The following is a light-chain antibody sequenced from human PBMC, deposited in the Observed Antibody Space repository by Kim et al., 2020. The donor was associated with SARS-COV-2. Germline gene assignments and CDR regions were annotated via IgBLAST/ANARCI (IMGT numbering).Light chain of an antibody. J-gene: IGLJ2*01. V-gene: IGLV3-1*01. CDR3: QAWDSSNVV. CDR1: KLGDKY. Sequence: SVTPGQTGSITCSGDKLGDKYACWYQQKTGQSPVLVIYQDSKRPSGIPERFSGSNSGNTATLTISGTQAMDEADYYCQAWDSSNVVFGGGTQLTVL. CDR2: QDS.